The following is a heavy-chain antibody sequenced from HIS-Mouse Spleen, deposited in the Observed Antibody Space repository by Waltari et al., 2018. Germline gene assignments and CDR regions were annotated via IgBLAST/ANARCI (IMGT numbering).Heavy chain of an antibody. CDR2: IYYSGST. V-gene: IGHV4-39*07. CDR1: GGSISSSSYY. Sequence: QLQLQESGPGLVKPSETLSLTCNVSGGSISSSSYYWGWSRQPPGKGLEWIGSIYYSGSTYYNPSLKSRVTISVDTSKNQFSLKLSSVTAADTAVYYCAREIPYSSSWYDWYFDLWGRGTLVTVSS. CDR3: AREIPYSSSWYDWYFDL. D-gene: IGHD6-13*01. J-gene: IGHJ2*01.